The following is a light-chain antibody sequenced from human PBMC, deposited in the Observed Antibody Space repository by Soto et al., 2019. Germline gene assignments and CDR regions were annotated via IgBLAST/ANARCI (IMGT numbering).Light chain of an antibody. Sequence: DIVLTQSPATLSLSPAETATLSCRASVTVAANVAWYQQTPGQAPRLLIYDASARATGIPDRFSGSGSGTGFTLTINRLEPEDFAVYYCQQYGSSPNTFGQGTRLEIK. CDR3: QQYGSSPNT. CDR2: DAS. CDR1: VTVAAN. V-gene: IGKV3-20*01. J-gene: IGKJ5*01.